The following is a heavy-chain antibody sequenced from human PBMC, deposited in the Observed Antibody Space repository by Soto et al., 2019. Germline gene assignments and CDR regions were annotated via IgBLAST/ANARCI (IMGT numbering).Heavy chain of an antibody. CDR1: GFTFSSYW. Sequence: GGSLRLSCAASGFTFSSYWMHWVRQAPGKGLVWVSRINSDGSSTSYADSVKGRFTNSRDNAKNTLYLQMNSLRAEDTAVYYCARGNYDFWSGHRYYYYYYMDVWGKGTTVTVSS. CDR2: INSDGSST. J-gene: IGHJ6*03. V-gene: IGHV3-74*01. CDR3: ARGNYDFWSGHRYYYYYYMDV. D-gene: IGHD3-3*01.